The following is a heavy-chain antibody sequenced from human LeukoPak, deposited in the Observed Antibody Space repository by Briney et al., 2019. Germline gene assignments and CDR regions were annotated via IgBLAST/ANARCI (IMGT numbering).Heavy chain of an antibody. CDR3: ARDIAVAGHGDY. V-gene: IGHV1-18*01. D-gene: IGHD6-19*01. CDR2: ISAYNGNT. J-gene: IGHJ4*02. Sequence: ASVKVSCKASGYTFTSYGISWVRQAPGQGLEWMGWISAYNGNTNYAQKLQGRVTMTTDTSTSTAYMELSRLRSDDTAVYYCARDIAVAGHGDYWGQGTLVTVSS. CDR1: GYTFTSYG.